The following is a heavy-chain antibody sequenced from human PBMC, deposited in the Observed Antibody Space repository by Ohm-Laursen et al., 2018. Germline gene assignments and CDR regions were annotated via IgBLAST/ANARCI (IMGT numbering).Heavy chain of an antibody. Sequence: SLRLSCSASGFTVSSNYMSWVRQAPGEGLAWVSTISLSGGSTYYADSVKGRFTISRDNSKNTLSLQMNSLRVEDTAVYYCAKGFYYDGSGYYSPYYYGMDVWGQGTTVTVSS. V-gene: IGHV3-23*01. CDR2: ISLSGGST. CDR3: AKGFYYDGSGYYSPYYYGMDV. D-gene: IGHD3-22*01. J-gene: IGHJ6*02. CDR1: GFTVSSNY.